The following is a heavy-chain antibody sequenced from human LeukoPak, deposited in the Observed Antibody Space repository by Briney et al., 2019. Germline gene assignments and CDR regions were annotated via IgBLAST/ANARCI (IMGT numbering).Heavy chain of an antibody. CDR3: ATETKDSSAYYYFDY. D-gene: IGHD3-22*01. CDR1: GSTFSDHY. V-gene: IGHV3-72*01. Sequence: GGSLRLSCVASGSTFSDHYMDWVRQAPGKGLEWVARIRNRARGYTTDYAASAKGRCTISRDDSEGSLYLQMNSLQTEDTAVYYCATETKDSSAYYYFDYWGQGALVTVSS. J-gene: IGHJ4*02. CDR2: IRNRARGYTT.